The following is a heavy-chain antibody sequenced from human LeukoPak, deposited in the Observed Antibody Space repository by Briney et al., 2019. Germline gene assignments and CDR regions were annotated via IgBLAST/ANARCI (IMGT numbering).Heavy chain of an antibody. CDR3: ARKTVVGSYFDY. Sequence: GGSLRLSCAASGFTFSAYWMSWVRQAPGKGLGGVANIKQDGSDKYYVDSVKGRFTISRDNAKNSLYLQMNSLRAEDTAVYYCARKTVVGSYFDYWGQGTPVTVSS. V-gene: IGHV3-7*03. D-gene: IGHD4-23*01. J-gene: IGHJ4*02. CDR2: IKQDGSDK. CDR1: GFTFSAYW.